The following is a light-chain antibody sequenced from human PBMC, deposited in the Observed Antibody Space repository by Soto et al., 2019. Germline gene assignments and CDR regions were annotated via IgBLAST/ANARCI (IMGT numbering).Light chain of an antibody. V-gene: IGLV2-14*01. Sequence: QPASVSGSPGQSITISCTGTSSDVGGYNYVSWYQQHPGKAPKLMIYEVSNRPSGVSNRFSGSKSGNTASLTISGLQAEDEADYYCTSYTSSITYVFGTGTKLTVL. CDR2: EVS. CDR1: SSDVGGYNY. J-gene: IGLJ1*01. CDR3: TSYTSSITYV.